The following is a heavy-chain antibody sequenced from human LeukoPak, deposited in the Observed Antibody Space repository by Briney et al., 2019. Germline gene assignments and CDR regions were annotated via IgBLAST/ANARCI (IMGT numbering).Heavy chain of an antibody. CDR2: ISHTGDI. J-gene: IGHJ4*02. Sequence: GGSLRLSCAASGFAFRTYEMNWVRQAPGKGLEWISHISHTGDIKCADSVKGRFTISRDNAKNSQYLQMTSLRAEDTAVYYCARSSGSYRPFDSWGQGTLVTVSS. CDR3: ARSSGSYRPFDS. CDR1: GFAFRTYE. D-gene: IGHD3-22*01. V-gene: IGHV3-48*03.